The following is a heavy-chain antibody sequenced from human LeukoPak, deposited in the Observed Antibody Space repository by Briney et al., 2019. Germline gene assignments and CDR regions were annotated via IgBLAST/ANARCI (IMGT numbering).Heavy chain of an antibody. Sequence: SETLSLTCSVSGYSISRDYSWGWIRQPPGKGPEWIGVISHKGISYYNPSLRGRVTISDDTSRNELSLRLRSVTAADTAVYFCARVVGSISWYNWFDPWGQGTLVTVSS. V-gene: IGHV4-38-2*02. J-gene: IGHJ5*02. CDR1: GYSISRDYS. CDR2: ISHKGIS. D-gene: IGHD6-13*01. CDR3: ARVVGSISWYNWFDP.